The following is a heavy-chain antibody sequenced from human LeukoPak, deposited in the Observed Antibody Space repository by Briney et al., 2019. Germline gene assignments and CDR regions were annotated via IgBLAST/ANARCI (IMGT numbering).Heavy chain of an antibody. CDR1: GFSFSSYW. Sequence: GGSLRLSCAAAGFSFSSYWMSWVRQAPGKGLEWVANIKQDGGEKYYVDSVKGRFTISRDNADNSLYLQMSSLRAEDTALYYCARDKLEGATRFDFWGQGTLVTVSS. CDR2: IKQDGGEK. CDR3: ARDKLEGATRFDF. V-gene: IGHV3-7*01. J-gene: IGHJ4*02. D-gene: IGHD1-26*01.